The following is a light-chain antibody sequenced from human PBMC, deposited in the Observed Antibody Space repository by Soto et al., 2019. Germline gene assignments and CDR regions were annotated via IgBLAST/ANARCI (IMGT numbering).Light chain of an antibody. Sequence: QSVLTQPASVSGSPGQSITISCGGTSSDVGAYIYVSWYQQYPGKAPKLIIYEVNNRPSGVSGRFSGSKSDTTAFLTISGLQAEDEADYYCSSYTSSSTDADVVFGGGTKLTVL. CDR3: SSYTSSSTDADVV. J-gene: IGLJ2*01. CDR1: SSDVGAYIY. V-gene: IGLV2-14*01. CDR2: EVN.